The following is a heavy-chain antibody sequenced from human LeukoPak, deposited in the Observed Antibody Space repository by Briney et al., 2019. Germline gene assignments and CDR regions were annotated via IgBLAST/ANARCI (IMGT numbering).Heavy chain of an antibody. CDR2: INPSGSST. V-gene: IGHV1-46*01. Sequence: GASVKVSCKASGYTFTGYYMHWVRQAPGQGLEWLGLINPSGSSTLYAQKFQGRVTMTRDTSTSTVYMELSSLRSEDTAVYYCAREIGPRQLHLWGSAFDYWGQGTLVTVSS. J-gene: IGHJ4*01. D-gene: IGHD5-18*01. CDR3: AREIGPRQLHLWGSAFDY. CDR1: GYTFTGYY.